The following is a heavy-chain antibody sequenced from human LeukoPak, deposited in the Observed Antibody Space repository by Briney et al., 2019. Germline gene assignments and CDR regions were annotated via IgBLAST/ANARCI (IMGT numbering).Heavy chain of an antibody. CDR1: GFTFSSYG. D-gene: IGHD2-15*01. CDR2: ISGSGGST. CDR3: AKDPSAGYCSGGSCYNY. Sequence: PGGSLRLSCAASGFTFSSYGMHWVRQAPGKGLEWVAVISGSGGSTYYADSVKGRFTISRDNSKNTLYLQMNSLRAEDTAVYYCAKDPSAGYCSGGSCYNYWGQGTLVTVSS. V-gene: IGHV3-23*01. J-gene: IGHJ4*02.